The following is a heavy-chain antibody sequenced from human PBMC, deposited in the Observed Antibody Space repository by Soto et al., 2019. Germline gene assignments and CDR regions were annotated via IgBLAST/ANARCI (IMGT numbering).Heavy chain of an antibody. CDR2: ISSSSSYI. D-gene: IGHD6-6*01. Sequence: EVQLVESGGGLVKPGGSLRLSCAASGFTFSSYSMNWVRQAPGKGLEWVSSISSSSSYIYYADSVKGRFTISRDNAKNSLYLQMNGLRAEDTAVYYCARGPRGSSVAFDIWGQGTMVTVSS. J-gene: IGHJ3*02. V-gene: IGHV3-21*01. CDR3: ARGPRGSSVAFDI. CDR1: GFTFSSYS.